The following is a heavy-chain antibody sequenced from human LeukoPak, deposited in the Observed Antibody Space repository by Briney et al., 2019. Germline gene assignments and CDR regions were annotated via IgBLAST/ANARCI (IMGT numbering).Heavy chain of an antibody. D-gene: IGHD2-21*02. Sequence: SETLSLTCTVSGGSISSYYWSWIRQPPGKGLEWIGEIYHSGSTNYNPSLKSRVTISVDKSKNQFSLKLSSVTAADTAVYYCVVTAIQYDAFDIWGQGTMVTVSS. V-gene: IGHV4-59*01. CDR2: IYHSGST. CDR1: GGSISSYY. J-gene: IGHJ3*02. CDR3: VVTAIQYDAFDI.